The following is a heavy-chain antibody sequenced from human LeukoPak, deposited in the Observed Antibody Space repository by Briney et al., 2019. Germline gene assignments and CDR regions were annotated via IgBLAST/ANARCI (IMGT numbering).Heavy chain of an antibody. CDR1: GGSISSSSYY. CDR2: IYYSGST. J-gene: IGHJ4*02. V-gene: IGHV4-39*01. Sequence: PSETLSLTCTVSGGSISSSSYYWGWIRQPPGKGLEWIGSIYYSGSTYYNPSLKSRVTISVDTSKNQFSLKLSSVTAADTAVYYCARHWAYYDFWSGYYRGGYFDYWGQGTLVTVSS. CDR3: ARHWAYYDFWSGYYRGGYFDY. D-gene: IGHD3-3*01.